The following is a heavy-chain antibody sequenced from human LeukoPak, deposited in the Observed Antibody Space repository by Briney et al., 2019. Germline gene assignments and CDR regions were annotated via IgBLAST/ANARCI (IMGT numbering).Heavy chain of an antibody. D-gene: IGHD1-26*01. Sequence: ASVKVSCKASGYTFTGYFMHWVRQAPGQGLEWMGIINPSGDNTWYAQKFQGRVTITRDMATSTDYMEVSSLKSEDTAVYYCARDNSQGDSAWWFDPWGQGTLVTVSS. CDR3: ARDNSQGDSAWWFDP. CDR1: GYTFTGYF. CDR2: INPSGDNT. J-gene: IGHJ5*02. V-gene: IGHV1-46*01.